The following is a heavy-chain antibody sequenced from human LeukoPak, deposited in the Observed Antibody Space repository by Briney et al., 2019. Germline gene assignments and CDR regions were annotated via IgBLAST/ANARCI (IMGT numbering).Heavy chain of an antibody. CDR3: AKSASYSYDAFDI. J-gene: IGHJ3*02. CDR1: GFTFDDYA. Sequence: GGSLRLSCAASGFTFDDYAMHWVRHAPGKGLEWVSGISWNSGSIGYADSVKGRFTISRDNAKNSLYLQMNSLRVEDTALYYCAKSASYSYDAFDIWGQGTMVTVSS. V-gene: IGHV3-9*01. CDR2: ISWNSGSI. D-gene: IGHD1-26*01.